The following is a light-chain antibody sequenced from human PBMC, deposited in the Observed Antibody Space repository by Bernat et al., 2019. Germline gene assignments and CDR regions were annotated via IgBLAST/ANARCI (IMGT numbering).Light chain of an antibody. V-gene: IGKV3-20*01. CDR2: ATS. CDR1: QSVSSSY. J-gene: IGKJ2*01. Sequence: EIVLTQSPGTLSLSPGETATLSCRASQSVSSSYLAWYQKKPGQAPRLLMYATSSRATGIPDRFSGSVSGTDFTLTISRLEPEDFAVYYCQVYGNSPPAYTFGQGTKLEIQ. CDR3: QVYGNSPPAYT.